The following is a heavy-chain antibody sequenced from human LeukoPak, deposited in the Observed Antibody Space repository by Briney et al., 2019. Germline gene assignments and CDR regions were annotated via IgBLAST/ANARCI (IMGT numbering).Heavy chain of an antibody. CDR1: GGSISSAGYY. D-gene: IGHD6-6*01. CDR3: ARDREAQLVLFAFDI. J-gene: IGHJ3*02. V-gene: IGHV4-39*02. CDR2: IYYNGNT. Sequence: SETLSLTCTVSGGSISSAGYYWAWIRQPPGKGLEWIGTIYYNGNTYYNPSLKSRVTLSVDTSKSQFSLKLSSVTAADTAVYYCARDREAQLVLFAFDIWGQGTMVTVSS.